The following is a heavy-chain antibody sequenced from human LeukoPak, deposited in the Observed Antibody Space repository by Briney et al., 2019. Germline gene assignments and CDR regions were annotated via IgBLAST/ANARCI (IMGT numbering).Heavy chain of an antibody. J-gene: IGHJ3*02. CDR3: ARDLGGSSSTIDAFDI. Sequence: GSSVKVSCKASGGTFSSYAISWVRQAPGQGLEWMGGIIPIFGTANYAQKFQGRVTITADESTSTAHMELTSLRSEDTAVYYCARDLGGSSSTIDAFDIWGQGTMVTVSS. D-gene: IGHD1-26*01. CDR2: IIPIFGTA. V-gene: IGHV1-69*01. CDR1: GGTFSSYA.